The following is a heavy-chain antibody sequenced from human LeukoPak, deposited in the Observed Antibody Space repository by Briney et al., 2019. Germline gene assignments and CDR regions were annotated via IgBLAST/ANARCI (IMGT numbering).Heavy chain of an antibody. CDR3: ARGYGGNPKLNY. D-gene: IGHD4-23*01. J-gene: IGHJ4*02. CDR2: IYYSGST. CDR1: GGSISSYY. V-gene: IGHV4-59*01. Sequence: SETLSLTCTVSGGSISSYYWSWIRQPPGKGLEWIGYIYYSGSTNYNPSLKSRVTISVDTSKNQFSLKLSSVTAADTAVYYCARGYGGNPKLNYWGQGTLVTVSS.